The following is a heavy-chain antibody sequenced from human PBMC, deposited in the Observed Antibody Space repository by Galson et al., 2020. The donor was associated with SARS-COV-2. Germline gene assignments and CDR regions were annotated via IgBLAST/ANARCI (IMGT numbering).Heavy chain of an antibody. V-gene: IGHV3-66*02. CDR2: MYSGGGT. D-gene: IGHD2-15*01. J-gene: IGHJ6*03. Sequence: GGSLRLSCAASGFTVSSNYMSWVRQAPGKGLEWVSVMYSGGGTYYADSVKGRFTISRDNSKNTLYLQMNSLRVEDTAVYYCARAQSGGSRYYYYYMDVWGKGTTVTISS. CDR1: GFTVSSNY. CDR3: ARAQSGGSRYYYYYMDV.